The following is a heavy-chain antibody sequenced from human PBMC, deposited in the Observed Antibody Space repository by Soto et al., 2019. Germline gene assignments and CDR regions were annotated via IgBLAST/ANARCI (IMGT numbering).Heavy chain of an antibody. CDR2: IWYDGSNK. J-gene: IGHJ4*02. V-gene: IGHV3-33*01. CDR1: GFTFSSYG. D-gene: IGHD6-13*01. Sequence: PGGSLRLSCAASGFTFSSYGMHWVRQAPGKGLEWVAVIWYDGSNKYYADSVKGRFTISRDNSKNTLYLQMNSLRAEDTAVYYCARGAASGTPARTPDYWGQGTLVTVSS. CDR3: ARGAASGTPARTPDY.